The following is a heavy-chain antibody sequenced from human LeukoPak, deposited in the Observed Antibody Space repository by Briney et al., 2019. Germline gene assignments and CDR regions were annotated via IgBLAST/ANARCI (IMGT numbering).Heavy chain of an antibody. CDR2: IYYSGST. D-gene: IGHD3-10*01. V-gene: IGHV4-31*03. CDR3: PRVPLYGERDY. Sequence: SETLSLTCTVSGVSISSGGYYWSWIRQHPGKGLEWIGYIYYSGSTYYNPSLKSRVTISVDTSKNQFSLKLSSVTAADTAVYYCPRVPLYGERDYWGQGTLVTVSS. CDR1: GVSISSGGYY. J-gene: IGHJ4*02.